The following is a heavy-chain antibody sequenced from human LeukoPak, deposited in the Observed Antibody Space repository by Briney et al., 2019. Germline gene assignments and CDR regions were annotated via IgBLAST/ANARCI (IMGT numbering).Heavy chain of an antibody. V-gene: IGHV1-2*02. J-gene: IGHJ4*02. CDR1: GYTLTGYY. CDR2: INPHSGGT. CDR3: ARAVGSTNSLYDY. D-gene: IGHD2-15*01. Sequence: ASVKVSCKASGYTLTGYYMHWVRQAPGQGLEWMGWINPHSGGTNYAQKFQGSVTMTRDTSISTAYMELSRLTSDDTAVYYCARAVGSTNSLYDYWGQGTLVTVSS.